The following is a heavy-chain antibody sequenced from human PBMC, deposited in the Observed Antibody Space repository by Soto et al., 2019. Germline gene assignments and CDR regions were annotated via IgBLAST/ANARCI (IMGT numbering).Heavy chain of an antibody. D-gene: IGHD3-22*01. CDR1: GGSISSGGYY. J-gene: IGHJ5*02. V-gene: IGHV4-31*03. CDR2: IYYSGST. Sequence: SETLSLTCTVSGGSISSGGYYWSWIRQHPGKGLEWIGYIYYSGSTYYNPSLKSRVTISVDTSKNQFSLKLSSVTAADTAVYYYAREGYYYDSSGYYTGWFDPWGQGTLVTVSS. CDR3: AREGYYYDSSGYYTGWFDP.